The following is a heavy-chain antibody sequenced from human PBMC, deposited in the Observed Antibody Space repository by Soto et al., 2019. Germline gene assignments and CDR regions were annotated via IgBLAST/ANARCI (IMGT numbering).Heavy chain of an antibody. D-gene: IGHD3-22*01. Sequence: QVQLVQSGAEEKKPGASVKVSCKASGYTFTSYAMHWVRQAPGQRLEWMGWINAGNGNTKYSQKFQGRVTITRDTSASRAYMELSSLRSEDTAVYYCVSSMYYYEDAFDIWGQGTMVTVSS. J-gene: IGHJ3*02. CDR3: VSSMYYYEDAFDI. CDR1: GYTFTSYA. CDR2: INAGNGNT. V-gene: IGHV1-3*05.